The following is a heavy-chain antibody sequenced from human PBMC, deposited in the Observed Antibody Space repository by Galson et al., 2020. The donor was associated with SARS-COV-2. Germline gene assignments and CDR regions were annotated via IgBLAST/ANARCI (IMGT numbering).Heavy chain of an antibody. Sequence: GGSLRLSCAASGFTFSDYYMSWIRQAPGKGLEWVSSISSSGKTIYYADSVKGRFTISRDNAKNSLHLQMNSLGAEDTAVYYCARNRMADGMYVWGQVTKVTVSS. J-gene: IGHJ6*02. CDR3: ARNRMADGMYV. CDR2: ISSSGKTI. V-gene: IGHV3-11*01. CDR1: GFTFSDYY.